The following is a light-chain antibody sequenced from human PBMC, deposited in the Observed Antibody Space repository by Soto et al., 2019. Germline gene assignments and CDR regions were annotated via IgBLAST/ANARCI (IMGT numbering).Light chain of an antibody. J-gene: IGKJ1*01. CDR2: DAS. CDR3: QQYNSWT. CDR1: QSISSW. V-gene: IGKV1-5*01. Sequence: DIQMTQSPSTLSASVGDRVTLSCRASQSISSWLAWYQQQPGRAAQLLIYDASSLESGVPSRFSGCGSGTEFTLTISSLQPDDFATYYCQQYNSWTFGQGTKVDIK.